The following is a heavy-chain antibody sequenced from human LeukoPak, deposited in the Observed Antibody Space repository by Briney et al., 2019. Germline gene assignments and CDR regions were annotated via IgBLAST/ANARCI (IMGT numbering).Heavy chain of an antibody. J-gene: IGHJ4*02. V-gene: IGHV3-23*01. CDR3: AKRMYGSGGDYFDY. CDR2: ISGSAHST. D-gene: IGHD6-19*01. Sequence: GGSLRLSCTVSGFAFSGYAMSWVRQAPGKGLEWVSGISGSAHSTDYADSVKGRLTISRDNSKNTLYLQMNSLRAEDTAIYYCAKRMYGSGGDYFDYWGQGTLVTVSS. CDR1: GFAFSGYA.